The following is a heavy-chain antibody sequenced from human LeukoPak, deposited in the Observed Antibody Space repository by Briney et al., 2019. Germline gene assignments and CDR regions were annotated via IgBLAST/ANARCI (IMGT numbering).Heavy chain of an antibody. Sequence: PGGSLRLSCDASGFTFSRYPMHWVRQAPGKGLEWVAVISYDINNEYYADSVKGRFTISRDNSNNTLYLQMNSLTPEDTAVYYCVKVGEVRYFDWLAPYFDFWGQGTLVTVSS. CDR3: VKVGEVRYFDWLAPYFDF. CDR2: ISYDINNE. V-gene: IGHV3-30-3*01. D-gene: IGHD3-9*01. J-gene: IGHJ4*02. CDR1: GFTFSRYP.